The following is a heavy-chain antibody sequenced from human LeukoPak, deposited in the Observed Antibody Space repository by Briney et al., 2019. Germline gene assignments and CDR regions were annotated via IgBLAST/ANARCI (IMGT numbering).Heavy chain of an antibody. J-gene: IGHJ4*02. D-gene: IGHD6-6*01. Sequence: ASVKVSCKASAYTFTGYYMHWVRQAPGQGLEWMGWINPNSGDRNYAQKFQGRVTMTRDTSISTAYMELSRLRSDDTAVYYCARGKEYGSAHEQDYWGQGTLVTVSS. V-gene: IGHV1-2*02. CDR3: ARGKEYGSAHEQDY. CDR2: INPNSGDR. CDR1: AYTFTGYY.